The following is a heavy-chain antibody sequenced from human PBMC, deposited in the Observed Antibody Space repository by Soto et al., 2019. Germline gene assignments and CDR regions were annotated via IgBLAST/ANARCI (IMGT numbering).Heavy chain of an antibody. D-gene: IGHD2-15*01. CDR2: IIPILGIA. CDR1: GGTFSSYT. Sequence: SVKVSCKASGGTFSSYTISWVRQAPGQGLEWMGRIIPILGIANYAQKFQGRVTITADKSTSTAYMELSSLRSEDTAVYYCAREVFSAGSSNWFDPWGQGTLVTVSS. CDR3: AREVFSAGSSNWFDP. V-gene: IGHV1-69*04. J-gene: IGHJ5*02.